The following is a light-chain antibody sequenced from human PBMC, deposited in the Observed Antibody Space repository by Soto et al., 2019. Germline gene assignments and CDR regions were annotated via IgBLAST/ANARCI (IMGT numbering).Light chain of an antibody. CDR1: QTISSW. Sequence: DIQMTQSPSTLSGSVGDRVTITCRASQTISSWLARYQQKPGKAPKLLIYKASTLKSGVPSRFSGSGSGTEFTLTISSLQPDDFATYYCQHYNSYSEGFGQGAKVPIK. CDR2: KAS. J-gene: IGKJ1*01. V-gene: IGKV1-5*03. CDR3: QHYNSYSEG.